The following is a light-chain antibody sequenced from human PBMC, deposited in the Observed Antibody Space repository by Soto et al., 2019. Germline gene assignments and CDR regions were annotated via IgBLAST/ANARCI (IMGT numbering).Light chain of an antibody. CDR2: DTS. J-gene: IGKJ5*01. Sequence: EIVLTQSPGTLSLSPVERATLSCRASQSVSTYLACYRQTPGQAPRLLIYDTSNRATGVPPRFSGSRSGTDFTLTISSVEPEDFAVFYCHQRNTFGQGTRLEIK. CDR3: HQRNT. CDR1: QSVSTY. V-gene: IGKV3-11*01.